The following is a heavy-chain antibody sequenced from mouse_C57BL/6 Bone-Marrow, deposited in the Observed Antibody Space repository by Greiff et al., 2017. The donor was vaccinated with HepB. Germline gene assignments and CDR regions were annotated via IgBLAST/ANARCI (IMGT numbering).Heavy chain of an antibody. CDR3: ARSGGYYAMDY. Sequence: QVQLQQPGAELVKPGASVKLSCKASGYTFTSYWMHWVKQRPGQGLEWIGMINPNSGSTNYNEKFKSKATLTVDKSSSTAYMQLSSLTSEDSAVYYCARSGGYYAMDYWGQGTSVTVSS. CDR1: GYTFTSYW. V-gene: IGHV1-64*01. J-gene: IGHJ4*01. CDR2: INPNSGST. D-gene: IGHD3-1*01.